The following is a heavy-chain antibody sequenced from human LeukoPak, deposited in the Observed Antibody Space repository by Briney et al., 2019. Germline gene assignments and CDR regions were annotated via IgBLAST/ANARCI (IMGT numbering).Heavy chain of an antibody. CDR2: ISGSGGST. Sequence: PGGSLRLSCAASGFTFSSYAMSWVRQAPGKGLEWVSAISGSGGSTYYADSVKGRFTISRDNSKNTLYLQMNSLRAEDTAVYYCARVPPGEYDSSGYYCPRCYYFDYWGQGTLVTVSS. V-gene: IGHV3-23*01. CDR1: GFTFSSYA. D-gene: IGHD3-22*01. J-gene: IGHJ4*02. CDR3: ARVPPGEYDSSGYYCPRCYYFDY.